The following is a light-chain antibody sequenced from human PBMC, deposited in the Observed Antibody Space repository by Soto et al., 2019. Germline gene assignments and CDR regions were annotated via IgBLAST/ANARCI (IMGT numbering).Light chain of an antibody. Sequence: QSALTQPASVSGSPGQSITISCTGSSSDVGGYNYVSWYQHHPGKAPKLMILDVSSRPSGVSNRFSGSKSGDTASLTISGLQPEDEADYYCSSYTTGYTYVFGTGTKLTVL. J-gene: IGLJ1*01. CDR2: DVS. V-gene: IGLV2-14*01. CDR3: SSYTTGYTYV. CDR1: SSDVGGYNY.